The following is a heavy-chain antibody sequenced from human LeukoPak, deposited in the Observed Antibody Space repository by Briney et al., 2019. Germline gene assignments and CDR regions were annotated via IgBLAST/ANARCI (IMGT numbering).Heavy chain of an antibody. CDR1: GGSICSYY. CDR2: IYTSGST. V-gene: IGHV4-4*07. J-gene: IGHJ4*02. Sequence: PSETLSLTCTVSGGSICSYYWCWIRQPAGKGLEWIGRIYTSGSTNYNPSLKSRVTISVDKSKNQFSLKLSSVTAADTAVYYCARVGGDGYFDYWGQGTLVTVSS. CDR3: ARVGGDGYFDY. D-gene: IGHD1-26*01.